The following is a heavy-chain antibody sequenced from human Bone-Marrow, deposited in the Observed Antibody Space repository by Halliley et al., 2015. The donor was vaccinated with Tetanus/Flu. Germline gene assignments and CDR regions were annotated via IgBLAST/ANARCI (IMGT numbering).Heavy chain of an antibody. D-gene: IGHD3-22*01. J-gene: IGHJ6*02. CDR3: ASAASYYYDSDGYGPSSSSMDV. CDR1: GFTFNTYG. V-gene: IGHV3-33*03. CDR2: IWYDGSTT. Sequence: SLRLSCAASGFTFNTYGMHWVRQASGKGLEWVAVIWYDGSTTYYADSVKGRFTISRENSKNTLYLQMNSLRAGDTGVYFCASAASYYYDSDGYGPSSSSMDVWGQGTTVTVSS.